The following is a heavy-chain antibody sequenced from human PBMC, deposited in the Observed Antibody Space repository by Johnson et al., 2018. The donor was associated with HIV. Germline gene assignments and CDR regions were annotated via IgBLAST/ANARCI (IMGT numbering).Heavy chain of an antibody. D-gene: IGHD3-22*01. V-gene: IGHV3-11*01. CDR1: GLTFSDYD. Sequence: QLVESGGGVVQPGGSLRLSCAASGLTFSDYDMSWIRQAPGKGLEWVSYISSSGSTIYYADSVKGRFTISRDNAKNSLYLQMNSLRAEDTALYYCARERYYYDSSGSYNPHAFAIWGQGTMVTVSS. CDR2: ISSSGSTI. CDR3: ARERYYYDSSGSYNPHAFAI. J-gene: IGHJ3*02.